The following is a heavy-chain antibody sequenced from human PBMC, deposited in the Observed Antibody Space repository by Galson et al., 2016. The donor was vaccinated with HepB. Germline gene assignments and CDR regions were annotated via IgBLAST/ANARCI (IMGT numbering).Heavy chain of an antibody. CDR3: AKEVDTVHPSNWFDP. D-gene: IGHD5-18*01. V-gene: IGHV3-23*01. J-gene: IGHJ5*02. CDR1: GFTFSSYA. Sequence: SLRLSCAASGFTFSSYAMDWVRQAPRKGLEWVSAISRSGDATYYADSVKGRFTIFRDNSKDTLYLQMNSLRAEDTAVYYCAKEVDTVHPSNWFDPWGQGTLVTVSS. CDR2: ISRSGDAT.